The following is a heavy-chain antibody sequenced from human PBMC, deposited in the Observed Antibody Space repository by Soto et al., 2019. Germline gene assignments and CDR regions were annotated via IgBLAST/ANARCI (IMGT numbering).Heavy chain of an antibody. CDR1: GGSFSGYY. V-gene: IGHV4-34*01. J-gene: IGHJ4*02. CDR3: ARSKRGPSLDY. CDR2: INHSGST. Sequence: QVQLQQWGAGLLKPSETLSLTCAVYGGSFSGYYWSWIRQPPGKGLEWIGEINHSGSTNYNPSLNSRVTISVDTSKNQFSLKLSSVTAADTAVYYCARSKRGPSLDYWGQGTLVTVSS. D-gene: IGHD5-12*01.